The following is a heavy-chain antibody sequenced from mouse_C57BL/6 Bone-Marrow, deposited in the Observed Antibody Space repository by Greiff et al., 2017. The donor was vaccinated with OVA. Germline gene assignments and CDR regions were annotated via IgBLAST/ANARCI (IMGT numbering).Heavy chain of an antibody. CDR1: GYTFTSHW. Sequence: QVQLQQSGPELVRPGASVKISCKAPGYTFTSHWMQWVRQRPGQGLEWIGEIFPGSGSTYYNEKFKGKATLTVATSSSTAYMQLSSLTSEDSAVFFCERDRGTSAWFAYWGQGTLVTVSA. CDR2: IFPGSGST. D-gene: IGHD1-3*01. CDR3: ERDRGTSAWFAY. J-gene: IGHJ3*01. V-gene: IGHV1-56*01.